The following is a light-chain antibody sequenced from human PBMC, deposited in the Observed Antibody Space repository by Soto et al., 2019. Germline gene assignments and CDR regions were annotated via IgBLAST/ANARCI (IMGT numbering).Light chain of an antibody. J-gene: IGLJ1*01. Sequence: QSVLTQPPSVSAAPGQKVTISCSGSSSNIGNNYVSWFQQLPGTAPELLIYENNKRPSGIPDRLSGSKSGTSATLGITGLQTGDEADYYCGTWDNSLGGYVFGTGTKLTVL. CDR1: SSNIGNNY. CDR2: ENN. V-gene: IGLV1-51*02. CDR3: GTWDNSLGGYV.